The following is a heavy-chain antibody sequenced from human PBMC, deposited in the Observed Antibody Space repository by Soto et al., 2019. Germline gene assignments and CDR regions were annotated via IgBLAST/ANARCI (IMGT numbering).Heavy chain of an antibody. V-gene: IGHV1-46*02. CDR1: GYSFNDYY. J-gene: IGHJ1*01. D-gene: IGHD1-1*01. Sequence: QVQLVQSGAEVRKPGASVKVACKASGYSFNDYYIHWVRQGPGQGLEWIGMINSSGGSTTYAERFQDRLTLTRDKSTSTVYMELSSLRSADTAKYYCARMTTRTGVECFQDWGQGTLVSVSS. CDR3: ARMTTRTGVECFQD. CDR2: INSSGGST.